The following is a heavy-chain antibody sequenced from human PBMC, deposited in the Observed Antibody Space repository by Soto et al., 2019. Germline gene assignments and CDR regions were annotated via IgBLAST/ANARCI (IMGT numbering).Heavy chain of an antibody. CDR1: GFIFSDYY. V-gene: IGHV3-11*01. Sequence: QVQLVQSGGGLVRPGGSLRLSCEASGFIFSDYYMAWIRQAPGKGLEWVSYISGSGDTIYYADSVKGRFTISRDSAKHSLYLQMSALRDEDTAIYCCARLGQFDFWGQGTVVTVSS. CDR3: ARLGQFDF. CDR2: ISGSGDTI. J-gene: IGHJ4*02.